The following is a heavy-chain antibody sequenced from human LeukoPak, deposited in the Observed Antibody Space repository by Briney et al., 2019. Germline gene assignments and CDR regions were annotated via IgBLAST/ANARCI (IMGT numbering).Heavy chain of an antibody. Sequence: SETLSLTCTGSGGSISSNYWGWLRQPPGKGLEYIVYNYSSGSTTYNPSIKSRVTMSIDTSTSQFSQKLSSVTATDTAVYYCAKRAITNAGNLWFDPWGQGTLVTVSS. CDR3: AKRAITNAGNLWFDP. J-gene: IGHJ5*02. V-gene: IGHV4-59*08. CDR1: GGSISSNY. D-gene: IGHD4-23*01. CDR2: NYSSGST.